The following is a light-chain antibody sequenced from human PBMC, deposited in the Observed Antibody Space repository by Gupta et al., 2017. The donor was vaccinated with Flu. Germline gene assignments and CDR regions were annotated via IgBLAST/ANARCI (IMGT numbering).Light chain of an antibody. J-gene: IGLJ2*01. CDR3: QTWGTGIQV. V-gene: IGLV4-69*01. CDR2: LNSDGSH. Sequence: QLVLTHSPSASASLGASVTLTCTLSSGHNSYAIAWHQQQPEKGPRYLMKLNSDGSHSKGDGIPDRFSGSSSGADRYLTISSLQAEDEDDYYCQTWGTGIQVFGGGTKLTVL. CDR1: SGHNSYA.